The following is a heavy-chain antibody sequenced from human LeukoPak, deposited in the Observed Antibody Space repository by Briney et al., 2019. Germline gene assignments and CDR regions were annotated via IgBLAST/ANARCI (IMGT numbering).Heavy chain of an antibody. CDR2: ISAYNGNT. D-gene: IGHD2-2*01. Sequence: ASVKVSCKASGYTFTSYGISWGRQAPGQGLEWMGWISAYNGNTNYAQKLQGRVTMTTDTSTSTAYMELRSLRSDDTAVYYCARYHIYYYYMDVWGKGTTVTVSS. CDR1: GYTFTSYG. V-gene: IGHV1-18*01. J-gene: IGHJ6*03. CDR3: ARYHIYYYYMDV.